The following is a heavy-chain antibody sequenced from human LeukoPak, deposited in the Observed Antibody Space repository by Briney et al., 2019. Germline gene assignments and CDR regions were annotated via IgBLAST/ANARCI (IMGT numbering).Heavy chain of an antibody. CDR3: ARGLTPDIVVVPAAMSGIDY. Sequence: SETLSLTCAVYGGSFSGYYWSWTRQPPGKGLEWIGEINHSGSTNYNPSLKSRVTISVDTSKNQFSLKLSSVTAADTAVYYCARGLTPDIVVVPAAMSGIDYWGQGTLVTVSS. D-gene: IGHD2-2*01. CDR1: GGSFSGYY. V-gene: IGHV4-34*01. J-gene: IGHJ4*02. CDR2: INHSGST.